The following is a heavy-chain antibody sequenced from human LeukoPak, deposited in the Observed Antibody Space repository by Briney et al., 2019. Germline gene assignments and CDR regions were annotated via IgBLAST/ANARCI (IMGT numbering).Heavy chain of an antibody. CDR2: INHSGST. CDR3: ARSRRYCSSTSCLNWFDP. J-gene: IGHJ5*02. Sequence: SETLSLTCAVHGGSFSGYYWSWIRQPPGKGLEWIGEINHSGSTNYNPSLKSRVTISVDASKNQFSLKLSSVTAADTAVCYCARSRRYCSSTSCLNWFDPWGQGTLVTVSS. V-gene: IGHV4-34*01. D-gene: IGHD2-2*01. CDR1: GGSFSGYY.